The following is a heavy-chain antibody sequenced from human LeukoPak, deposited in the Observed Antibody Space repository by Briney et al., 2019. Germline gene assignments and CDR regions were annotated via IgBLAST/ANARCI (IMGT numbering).Heavy chain of an antibody. J-gene: IGHJ6*03. V-gene: IGHV3-20*04. D-gene: IGHD3-3*01. CDR3: ARDRAKEIRFLEWLPFYYYYMDV. CDR2: INWNGGST. Sequence: GGSLRLSCAASGFTFDDYGMSWVRQAPGKGLEWVSGINWNGGSTDYADSVKGRFTISRDNAKNSLYLQMNSLRAEDTAVYYCARDRAKEIRFLEWLPFYYYYMDVWGKGTTVTVSS. CDR1: GFTFDDYG.